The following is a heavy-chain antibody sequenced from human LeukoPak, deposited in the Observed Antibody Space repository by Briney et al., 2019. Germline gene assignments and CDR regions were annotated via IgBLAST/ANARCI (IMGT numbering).Heavy chain of an antibody. CDR3: ARVDTAMAIDY. Sequence: PSETLSLTCTVSGGSISSYYWSWIRQPPGKGLEWIGYIYYSGSTNYNPSLKSRVTISVDTFKKQFSLKLTSVAAADTAVYYCARVDTAMAIDYWGQGTLVTVSS. CDR1: GGSISSYY. J-gene: IGHJ4*02. CDR2: IYYSGST. D-gene: IGHD5-18*01. V-gene: IGHV4-59*01.